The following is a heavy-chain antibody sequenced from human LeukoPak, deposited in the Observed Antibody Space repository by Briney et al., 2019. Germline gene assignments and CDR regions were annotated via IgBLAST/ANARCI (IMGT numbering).Heavy chain of an antibody. J-gene: IGHJ6*03. Sequence: GGSLRLSCAASGFTFSSYGMHWVRQAPGKGLEWVAVIWYDGSNKYYADSVKGRFTISRDNSQNTLYLQMNSLRAEDTAVYYCARDPGNWNYSPTIYYMDVWGKGTTVTVSS. CDR1: GFTFSSYG. D-gene: IGHD1-7*01. CDR3: ARDPGNWNYSPTIYYMDV. CDR2: IWYDGSNK. V-gene: IGHV3-33*01.